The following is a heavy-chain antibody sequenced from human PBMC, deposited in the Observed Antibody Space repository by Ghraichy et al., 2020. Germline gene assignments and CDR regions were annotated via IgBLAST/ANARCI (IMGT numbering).Heavy chain of an antibody. Sequence: GGSLRLSCAASGFTFRNAWMTWVRQAPGKGLEWACRINSQTDGGTTDYPAPVRGRFTVSRADSKNTVYLQMNSLRTEATAVYYCTTGRGSGSETVDYWGQGTMVTVSP. V-gene: IGHV3-15*01. J-gene: IGHJ4*02. CDR2: INSQTDGGTT. CDR3: TTGRGSGSETVDY. D-gene: IGHD3-10*01. CDR1: GFTFRNAW.